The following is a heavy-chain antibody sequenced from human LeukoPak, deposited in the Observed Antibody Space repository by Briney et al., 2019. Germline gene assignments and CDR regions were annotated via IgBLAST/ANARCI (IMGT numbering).Heavy chain of an antibody. CDR1: GYTLTELS. Sequence: ASVKVSCKVSGYTLTELSMHWVRQAPGKGLEWMGGFDPEDGETIYAQKFQGRVTMTEDTSTDTAYMELSSLRSEDTAVYYCATLVEYSSSSNAFDIWGQGTMVTVSS. CDR2: FDPEDGET. D-gene: IGHD6-6*01. V-gene: IGHV1-24*01. CDR3: ATLVEYSSSSNAFDI. J-gene: IGHJ3*02.